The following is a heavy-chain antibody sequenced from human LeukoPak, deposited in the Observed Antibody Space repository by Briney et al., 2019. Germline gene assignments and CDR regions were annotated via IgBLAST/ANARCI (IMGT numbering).Heavy chain of an antibody. D-gene: IGHD3-22*01. J-gene: IGHJ3*02. CDR3: ARVDYYDSGGSGTDAFDI. Sequence: GGSLRLSCAASGFTFSSYWMSWVRQAPGKGLEWVSSISSSSSYIYYADSVKGRFTISRDNAKNSLYLQMNSLRAEDTAVYYCARVDYYDSGGSGTDAFDIWGQGTMVTVSS. CDR1: GFTFSSYW. CDR2: ISSSSSYI. V-gene: IGHV3-21*01.